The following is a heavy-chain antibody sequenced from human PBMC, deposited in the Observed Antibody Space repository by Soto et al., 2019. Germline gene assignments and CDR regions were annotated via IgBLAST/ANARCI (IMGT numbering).Heavy chain of an antibody. CDR3: ARDGSYYDILTGSPYYYYYDMDV. V-gene: IGHV3-48*02. CDR2: ISRSSSTI. J-gene: IGHJ6*02. Sequence: PGGSLRLSCAASGFTLSSYNMNWVRQAPGKGLEWVSYISRSSSTIHYADSVKGRFTISRDNAKNSLYLQMNSLRDEDTAVYYCARDGSYYDILTGSPYYYYYDMDVWGQGTTVTVSS. D-gene: IGHD3-9*01. CDR1: GFTLSSYN.